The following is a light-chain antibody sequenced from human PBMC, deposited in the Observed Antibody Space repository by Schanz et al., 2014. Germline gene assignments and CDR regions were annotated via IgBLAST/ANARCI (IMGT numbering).Light chain of an antibody. CDR1: SSDVGAYNY. CDR3: CSYAGSYTVV. V-gene: IGLV2-11*01. J-gene: IGLJ2*01. CDR2: DVT. Sequence: QSALTQPASVSGAPGQSITISCTGTSSDVGAYNYVSWYQQHPGKAPKLMIYDVTYRPSGVPDRFSGSKSGNTASLTISGLQAEDEADYYCCSYAGSYTVVFGGGTKLTVL.